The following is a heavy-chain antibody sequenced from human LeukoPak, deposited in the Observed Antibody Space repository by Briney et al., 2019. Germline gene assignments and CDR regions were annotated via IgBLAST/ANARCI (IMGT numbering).Heavy chain of an antibody. J-gene: IGHJ4*02. CDR3: ARVYGASLPVLGY. CDR1: GFTFRSFV. Sequence: GRSLRLSCAASGFTFRSFVMHWVRQAPGKGLEWVAAISYEDGSNKYYADSVKGRFTISRDNSKYTVYLEMNSLRAEDTAVYYCARVYGASLPVLGYWGQGTLVTVSS. D-gene: IGHD3-10*01. CDR2: ISYEDGSNK. V-gene: IGHV3-30*04.